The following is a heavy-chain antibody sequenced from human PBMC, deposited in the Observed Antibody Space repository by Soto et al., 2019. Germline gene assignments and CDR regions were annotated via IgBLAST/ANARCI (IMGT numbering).Heavy chain of an antibody. CDR1: GFAFNMFG. Sequence: QVQLVESGGGVVQPGTSLRLSCEASGFAFNMFGMHWVRQAPGKGLEWVAFISYDGSYQYYADSVQGRLTITRDNSMNTLNMQLNSLRREDTAVYYCAKGGEVGGVLGDHWGQGTLVTVSS. J-gene: IGHJ4*02. CDR2: ISYDGSYQ. D-gene: IGHD1-26*01. CDR3: AKGGEVGGVLGDH. V-gene: IGHV3-30*18.